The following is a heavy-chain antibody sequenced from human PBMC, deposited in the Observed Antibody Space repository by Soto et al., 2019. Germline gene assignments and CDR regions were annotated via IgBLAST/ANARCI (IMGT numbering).Heavy chain of an antibody. CDR2: IYYSGST. J-gene: IGHJ4*02. CDR3: ARQSSTSMSSRYFDS. Sequence: SETLSVTCTVSCGSISSSSYFWGWIRQPPGKGLEWIGSIYYSGSTNYNPPLKSRVTTSEDTSKNQFSLKLSSVTAADPAVYYCARQSSTSMSSRYFDSWGQGTLVTVSS. V-gene: IGHV4-39*01. D-gene: IGHD5-12*01. CDR1: CGSISSSSYF.